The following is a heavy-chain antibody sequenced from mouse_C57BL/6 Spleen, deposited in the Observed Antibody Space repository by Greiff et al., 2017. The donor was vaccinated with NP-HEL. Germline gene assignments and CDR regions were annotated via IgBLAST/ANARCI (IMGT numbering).Heavy chain of an antibody. V-gene: IGHV5-17*01. CDR1: GFTFSDYG. D-gene: IGHD2-2*01. J-gene: IGHJ3*01. CDR2: ISSGSSTI. Sequence: EVHLVESGGGLVKPGGSLKLSCAASGFTFSDYGMHWVRQAPEKGLEWVAYISSGSSTIYYADTVKGRFTISRDNAKNTLFLQMTSLRSEDTAMYYCARMGGYGGFAYWGQGTLVTVSA. CDR3: ARMGGYGGFAY.